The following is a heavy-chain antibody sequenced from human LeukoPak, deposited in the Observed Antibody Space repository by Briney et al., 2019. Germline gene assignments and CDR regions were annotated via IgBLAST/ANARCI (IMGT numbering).Heavy chain of an antibody. D-gene: IGHD3-10*01. Sequence: QSGGSLRLSCAASGFTFSSYAMSWVRQAPGKGLEWVSAISGSGGSTYYADSVKGRFTISRDNSKNTLYLQMNSLRAEDTAVYYCAKDYYGSGSPHPTIFDYWGQGTLVTVSS. CDR3: AKDYYGSGSPHPTIFDY. CDR2: ISGSGGST. V-gene: IGHV3-23*01. CDR1: GFTFSSYA. J-gene: IGHJ4*02.